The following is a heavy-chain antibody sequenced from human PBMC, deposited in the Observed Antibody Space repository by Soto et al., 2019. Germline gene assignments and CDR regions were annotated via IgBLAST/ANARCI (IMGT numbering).Heavy chain of an antibody. D-gene: IGHD4-17*01. CDR3: ARDDYSDASNWFDP. CDR2: VFYTGNT. V-gene: IGHV4-39*02. J-gene: IGHJ5*02. CDR1: GASIVSSSYH. Sequence: SETLSLTCTVSGASIVSSSYHWGWLRQPPGKGLEWIGSVFYTGNTYNNPSLKSRVTISVDTSKNQFSLRLTSVTAADTAVYYCARDDYSDASNWFDPWGRGTLVT.